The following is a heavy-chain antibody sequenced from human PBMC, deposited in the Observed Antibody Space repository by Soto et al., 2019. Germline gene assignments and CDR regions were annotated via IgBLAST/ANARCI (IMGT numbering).Heavy chain of an antibody. J-gene: IGHJ3*02. CDR2: FSSSSSTI. D-gene: IGHD5-12*01. CDR1: GFTFSSYS. CDR3: ARDPSSSGYDFSDSFDI. V-gene: IGHV3-48*02. Sequence: EVQLVESGGGLVQPGGSVRLSCAASGFTFSSYSMNWVRQAPGKGLEWVAYFSSSSSTIYYADFMKGSFTISRDNAKKSLYLQMNSLRDEDTAVYYCARDPSSSGYDFSDSFDIWGQGTMVTVSS.